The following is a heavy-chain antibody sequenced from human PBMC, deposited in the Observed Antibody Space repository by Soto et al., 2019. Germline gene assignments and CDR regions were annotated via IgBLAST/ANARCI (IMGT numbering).Heavy chain of an antibody. CDR3: ARLTPRYDFWSGYLDAFDI. V-gene: IGHV4-39*01. Sequence: QLQLQESGPGLVKPSETLSLTCTVSGGSISSSSYYWGWIRQPPGKGLEWIGSIYYSGSTYYNPSLKSRVTISVDTSKNQFSLKLSSVTAADTAVYYCARLTPRYDFWSGYLDAFDIWGQGTMVTVSS. CDR2: IYYSGST. D-gene: IGHD3-3*01. CDR1: GGSISSSSYY. J-gene: IGHJ3*02.